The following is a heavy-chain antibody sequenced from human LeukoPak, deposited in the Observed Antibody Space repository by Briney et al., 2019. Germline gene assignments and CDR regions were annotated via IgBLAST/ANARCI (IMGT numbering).Heavy chain of an antibody. CDR1: GFTFSSYS. D-gene: IGHD3-10*01. Sequence: PGGSLRLSCAASGFTFSSYSMNWVRQAPGKGLEWVSSISSSSSYIYYADSVKGRFTISRDNAKNSLYLQMNSLRAEDTAVYYCARDGNLLWFGELSVWFDPWGQGTLVTVSS. J-gene: IGHJ5*02. CDR3: ARDGNLLWFGELSVWFDP. CDR2: ISSSSSYI. V-gene: IGHV3-21*01.